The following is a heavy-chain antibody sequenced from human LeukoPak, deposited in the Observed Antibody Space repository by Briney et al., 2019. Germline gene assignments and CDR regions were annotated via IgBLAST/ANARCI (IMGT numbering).Heavy chain of an antibody. CDR3: ARDFYDSRGDAFDI. D-gene: IGHD3-22*01. CDR2: ILYSGST. J-gene: IGHJ3*02. Sequence: PSETLSLTCTVSGGSISSHSWSWIRQPPGKGLEWIGYILYSGSTNYNPSLKSRVTISVDTSKNQFSLKLSSVNAADTAVYYCARDFYDSRGDAFDIWGQGTIVTVSS. CDR1: GGSISSHS. V-gene: IGHV4-59*11.